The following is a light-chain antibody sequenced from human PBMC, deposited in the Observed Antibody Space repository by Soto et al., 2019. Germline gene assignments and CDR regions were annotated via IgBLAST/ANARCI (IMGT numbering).Light chain of an antibody. CDR2: AAS. CDR1: QSISSY. CDR3: QQSYSTPIT. Sequence: IQLTQSPSSLSASVGDRVTITCRASQSISSYLNWYQQKPGKAPKLLIYAASSLQSGVPSRFSGSGSGTDFTLTISSLQPEDFATYYCQQSYSTPITFGQGTRLEN. J-gene: IGKJ5*01. V-gene: IGKV1-39*01.